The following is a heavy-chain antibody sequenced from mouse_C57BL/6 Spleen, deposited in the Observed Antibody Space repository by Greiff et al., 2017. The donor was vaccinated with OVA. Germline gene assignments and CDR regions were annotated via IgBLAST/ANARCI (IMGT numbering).Heavy chain of an antibody. D-gene: IGHD2-3*01. CDR3: ARDGIYDGYYWFDY. CDR2: INPSNGGT. Sequence: VKLQQPGTELVKPGASVKLSCKASGYTFTSYWMHWVKQRPGQGLEWIGNINPSNGGTNYNEKFKSKATLTVDKSSSTAYMQLSSLTSEDSAVYYCARDGIYDGYYWFDYWGQGTTLTVSS. CDR1: GYTFTSYW. V-gene: IGHV1-53*01. J-gene: IGHJ2*01.